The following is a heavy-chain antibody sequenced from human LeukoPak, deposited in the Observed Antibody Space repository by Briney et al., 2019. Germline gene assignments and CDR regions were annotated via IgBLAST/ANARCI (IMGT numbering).Heavy chain of an antibody. D-gene: IGHD6-13*01. J-gene: IGHJ5*02. CDR1: GGSISSSHYY. Sequence: SETLSLTCTVSGGSISSSHYYWGWIRQPPGKGLEWIGTIYYSGTTYYNPSLKSRVTISVDTFKNHFSLRLNSVTAADTAVYYCGRSSAAGGTFENWFDPWGQGTLVTVSS. V-gene: IGHV4-39*07. CDR2: IYYSGTT. CDR3: GRSSAAGGTFENWFDP.